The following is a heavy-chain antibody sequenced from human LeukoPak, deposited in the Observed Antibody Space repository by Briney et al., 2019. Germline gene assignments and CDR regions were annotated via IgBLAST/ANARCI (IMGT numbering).Heavy chain of an antibody. CDR1: GFTFSSYS. CDR3: ARDRLAFDDGFDY. D-gene: IGHD4-17*01. Sequence: PGASLRLSCAASGFTFSSYSMNWVRQAPGKGLEWVSSISSSSSYIYYADSVKGRFTISRDNAKNSLYLQMNSLRAEDTAVYYCARDRLAFDDGFDYWGQGTLVTVSS. CDR2: ISSSSSYI. V-gene: IGHV3-21*01. J-gene: IGHJ4*02.